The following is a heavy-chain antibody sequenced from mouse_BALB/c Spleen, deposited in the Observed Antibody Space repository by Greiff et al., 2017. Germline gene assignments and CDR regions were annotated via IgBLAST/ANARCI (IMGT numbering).Heavy chain of an antibody. CDR2: ISSGGST. Sequence: EVKLVESGGGLVKPGGSLKLSCAASGFTFSSYAMSWVRQTPEKRLEWVASISSGGSTYYPDSVKGRFTISRDNARNILYLQMRSLRSEDTAMYYCARAYGNSFDYWGQGTTLTVSA. V-gene: IGHV5-6-5*01. CDR3: ARAYGNSFDY. CDR1: GFTFSSYA. J-gene: IGHJ2*01. D-gene: IGHD2-1*01.